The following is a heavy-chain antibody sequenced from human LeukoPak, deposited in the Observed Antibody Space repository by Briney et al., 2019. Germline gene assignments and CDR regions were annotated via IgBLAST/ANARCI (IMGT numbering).Heavy chain of an antibody. V-gene: IGHV1-46*01. Sequence: ASVKVSCKASGYTFTSYDINWVRQATGQGLEWMGIINPSGGSTTYAQKFQGRVTMTRDMSTTTVYMELSSLRSEDTAVYYCARALDTMIRGVGYWGQGTLVTVSS. J-gene: IGHJ4*02. CDR2: INPSGGST. CDR3: ARALDTMIRGVGY. CDR1: GYTFTSYD. D-gene: IGHD3-10*01.